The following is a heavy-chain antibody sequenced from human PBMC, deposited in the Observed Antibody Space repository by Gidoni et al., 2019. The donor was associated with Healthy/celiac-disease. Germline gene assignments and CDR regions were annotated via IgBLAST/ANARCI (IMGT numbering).Heavy chain of an antibody. J-gene: IGHJ5*02. Sequence: EVQLVQSGAEVKTPGESLKISCKGSGYSFTSHWIGWVPQIPGKGRAWLGIIYPGDSATRYSPSFQGQVTISADKSISTAYLQWSSLKASDTAMYYCARHRILKSGHGPNWFDPWGQGTLVTVSS. CDR1: GYSFTSHW. CDR2: IYPGDSAT. V-gene: IGHV5-51*01. D-gene: IGHD5-12*01. CDR3: ARHRILKSGHGPNWFDP.